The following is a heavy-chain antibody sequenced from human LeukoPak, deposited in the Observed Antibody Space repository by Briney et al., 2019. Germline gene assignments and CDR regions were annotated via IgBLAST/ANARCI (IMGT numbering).Heavy chain of an antibody. CDR3: ASLWFGELPFDY. V-gene: IGHV3-30*04. CDR1: EFTFSSYA. D-gene: IGHD3-10*01. Sequence: GGSLRLSCAASEFTFSSYAMHWVRQAPGKGLEWVAVISYDGSNKYYADSVRGRFTISRDNSKNTLYLQMNSLRAEDTAVYYCASLWFGELPFDYWGQGTLVTVSS. J-gene: IGHJ4*02. CDR2: ISYDGSNK.